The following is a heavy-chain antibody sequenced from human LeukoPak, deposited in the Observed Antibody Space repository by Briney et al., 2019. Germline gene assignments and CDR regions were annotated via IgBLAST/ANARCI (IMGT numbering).Heavy chain of an antibody. CDR3: AKRGTAMVTSRYYFDY. D-gene: IGHD5-18*01. J-gene: IGHJ4*02. Sequence: GSLRLSCAASGFTFSSYAMSWVRQAPGKGLEWVSAISGSGGSTYYADSVKGRFTISRDNSKNTLHLQMNSLRAEDTAVYYCAKRGTAMVTSRYYFDYWGQGTLVTVSS. CDR1: GFTFSSYA. CDR2: ISGSGGST. V-gene: IGHV3-23*01.